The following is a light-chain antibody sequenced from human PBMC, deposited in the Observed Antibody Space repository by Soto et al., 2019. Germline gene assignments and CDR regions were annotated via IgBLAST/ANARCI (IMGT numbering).Light chain of an antibody. J-gene: IGKJ1*01. V-gene: IGKV1-5*03. CDR2: KAS. CDR3: QQYNTHWM. Sequence: DIQMTQSPSTLSGSVGDRVTITCRASQTISSWLAWYQQKPGKAPKLLIYKASTLKSGVPSRFSGSGSGTEFTVTISSLQPDDFATYYCQQYNTHWMFGQGTKVDIK. CDR1: QTISSW.